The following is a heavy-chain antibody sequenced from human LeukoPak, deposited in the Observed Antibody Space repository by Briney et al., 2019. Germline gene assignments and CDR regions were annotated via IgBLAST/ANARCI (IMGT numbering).Heavy chain of an antibody. Sequence: SGTLSLTCAVYGGSFSGYYWSWILQPPGKGLEWIGEINHSGSTNYNPSLKSRVTISVDTSKNQFSLKLSSVTAADTAVYYCARVGYSSSWGYYYYMDVWGKGTTVTVSS. CDR2: INHSGST. D-gene: IGHD6-13*01. CDR3: ARVGYSSSWGYYYYMDV. V-gene: IGHV4-34*01. CDR1: GGSFSGYY. J-gene: IGHJ6*03.